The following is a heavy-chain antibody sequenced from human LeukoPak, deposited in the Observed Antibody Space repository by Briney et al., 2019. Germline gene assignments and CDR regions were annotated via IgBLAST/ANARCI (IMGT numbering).Heavy chain of an antibody. CDR2: INRSGST. Sequence: SETLSLTCAVYGGSFSGYYWSWIRQPPGKGLEWIGEINRSGSTNYNPSLKSRVTISVDTSKNQFSLKLSSVTAADTAVYYCASQAYYDKDQPDYWGQGTLVTVSS. J-gene: IGHJ4*02. CDR3: ASQAYYDKDQPDY. CDR1: GGSFSGYY. V-gene: IGHV4-34*01. D-gene: IGHD3-22*01.